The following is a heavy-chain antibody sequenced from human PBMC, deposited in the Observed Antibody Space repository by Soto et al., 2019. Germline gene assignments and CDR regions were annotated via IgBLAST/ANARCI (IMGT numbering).Heavy chain of an antibody. V-gene: IGHV3-21*01. CDR2: ISSTTNYI. J-gene: IGHJ6*02. CDR1: GFTFTRYS. Sequence: GGSLRLSCAASGFTFTRYSMNWVRQAPGKGLEWVSSISSTTNYIYYADSMKGQFTVSRDNAKNSVYLEMNSLSAEDTALYYCASRNRNYDFWSGYPGYYYYGMDVWGQGTTVTVSS. D-gene: IGHD3-3*01. CDR3: ASRNRNYDFWSGYPGYYYYGMDV.